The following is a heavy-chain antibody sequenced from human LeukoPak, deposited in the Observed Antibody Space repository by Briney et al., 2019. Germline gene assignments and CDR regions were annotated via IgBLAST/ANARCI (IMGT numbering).Heavy chain of an antibody. D-gene: IGHD3-10*01. V-gene: IGHV3-30-3*01. CDR2: ISYDGSNK. Sequence: GGSLRLSCAASGFTFSTYWMNWVRQAPGKGLEWVAVISYDGSNKYYADSVKGRFTISRDNSKNTLYLQMNSLRAEDTAVYYCARDSTYYYGSGSYRTDDYWGQGTLVTVSS. CDR3: ARDSTYYYGSGSYRTDDY. J-gene: IGHJ4*02. CDR1: GFTFSTYW.